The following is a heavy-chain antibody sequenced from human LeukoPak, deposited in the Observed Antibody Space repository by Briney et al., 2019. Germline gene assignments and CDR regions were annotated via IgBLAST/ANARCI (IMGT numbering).Heavy chain of an antibody. CDR3: ARLDIVVVPAIDY. J-gene: IGHJ4*02. Sequence: GGSLRLSCAASGFTFSDYYMSWIRQAPGKGLEWVSYISSSGSTIYYADSVKGRFTISRDNAKNSLYLQMNSLRAEDTAVYYCARLDIVVVPAIDYWGQGTLVTVSS. V-gene: IGHV3-11*01. D-gene: IGHD2-2*03. CDR1: GFTFSDYY. CDR2: ISSSGSTI.